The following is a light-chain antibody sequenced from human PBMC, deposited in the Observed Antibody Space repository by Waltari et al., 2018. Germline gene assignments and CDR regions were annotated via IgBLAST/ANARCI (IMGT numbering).Light chain of an antibody. J-gene: IGLJ3*02. V-gene: IGLV2-11*02. CDR2: DVS. Sequence: QSALTQPRPVSGSPGQSVTTSCTGTSSHVGPSRSSSWYQHHPGKAPKVMIFDVSRLPSGVPDRFSGSKSGNTASLTISGLQAEDEADYYCCSYAGDAVYMFGGGTKVTVL. CDR1: SSHVGPSRS. CDR3: CSYAGDAVYM.